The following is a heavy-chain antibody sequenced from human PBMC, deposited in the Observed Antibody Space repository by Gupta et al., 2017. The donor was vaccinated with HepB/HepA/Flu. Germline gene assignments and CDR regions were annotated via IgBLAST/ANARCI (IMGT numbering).Heavy chain of an antibody. CDR3: ARGSEGIAAAGSRRFFDY. CDR1: GGTFSSYA. V-gene: IGHV1-69*06. J-gene: IGHJ4*02. D-gene: IGHD6-13*01. CDR2: IIPIFGTA. Sequence: VKKPGSSVKVSCKASGGTFSSYAISWVRQAPGQGLEWMGGIIPIFGTANYAQKFQGRVTITADKSTSTAYMELSSLRSEDTAVYYCARGSEGIAAAGSRRFFDYWGQGTLVTVSS.